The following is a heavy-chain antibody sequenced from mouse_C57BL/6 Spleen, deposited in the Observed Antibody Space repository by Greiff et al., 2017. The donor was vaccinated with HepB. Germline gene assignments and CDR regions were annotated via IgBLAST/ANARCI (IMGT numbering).Heavy chain of an antibody. CDR3: ARSFVVATRDY. D-gene: IGHD1-1*01. J-gene: IGHJ2*01. CDR2: IDPSDSET. V-gene: IGHV1-52*01. CDR1: GYTFTSYW. Sequence: QVQLQQPGAELVRPGSSVKLSCKASGYTFTSYWMHWVKQRPIQGLEWIGNIDPSDSETHYNQKFKHQATLTVDKSSSTAYMQLSSLTSEDSAVYYCARSFVVATRDYWGQGTTLTVSS.